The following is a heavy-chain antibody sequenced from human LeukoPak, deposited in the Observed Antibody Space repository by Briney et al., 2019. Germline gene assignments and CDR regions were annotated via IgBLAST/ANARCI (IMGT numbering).Heavy chain of an antibody. CDR3: ARINYGDAYDI. CDR2: ISAHNGNT. V-gene: IGHV1-18*01. Sequence: EASVKVSCKASGYSFTSYGISWVRQAPGQGLEWMGWISAHNGNTNYAQKVQGRVTMTTDTSTSTAYMELSSLRSEDTAVYYCARINYGDAYDIWGQGTLVTVSS. CDR1: GYSFTSYG. D-gene: IGHD4-11*01. J-gene: IGHJ3*02.